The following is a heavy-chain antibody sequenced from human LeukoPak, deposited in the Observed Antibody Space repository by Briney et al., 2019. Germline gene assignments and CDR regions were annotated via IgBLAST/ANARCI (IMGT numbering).Heavy chain of an antibody. J-gene: IGHJ4*02. CDR1: GGSISSYY. V-gene: IGHV4-59*01. D-gene: IGHD3-3*01. CDR2: IYYSGST. CDR3: ARFLDKYYFDY. Sequence: PSETLSLTCTVSGGSISSYYWSWIRQPPGKGLEWIGYIYYSGSTNYNPSLKSRVTISVDTSKNQFSLKLSSVTAADTAVYYCARFLDKYYFDYWGQGTLVTVPS.